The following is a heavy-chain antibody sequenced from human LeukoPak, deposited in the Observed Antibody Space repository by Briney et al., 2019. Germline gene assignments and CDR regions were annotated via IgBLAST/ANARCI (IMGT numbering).Heavy chain of an antibody. CDR1: GFSFSAYA. J-gene: IGHJ4*02. CDR3: AKEVGFDSGSYYDY. V-gene: IGHV3-23*01. D-gene: IGHD3-10*01. Sequence: PGGSLRLSCAASGFSFSAYAMTWVRQAPGKGLEWGSAISGGGGTTYYADSVKDRFTISRDNSKNTLFLQMNSLRAEDTAVYYCAKEVGFDSGSYYDYWGQGTLVTVSS. CDR2: ISGGGGTT.